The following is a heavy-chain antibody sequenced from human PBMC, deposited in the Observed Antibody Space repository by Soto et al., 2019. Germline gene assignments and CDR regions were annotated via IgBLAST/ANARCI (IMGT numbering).Heavy chain of an antibody. CDR1: GFTFSTYS. J-gene: IGHJ4*02. CDR2: ISYDGMNK. D-gene: IGHD1-26*01. Sequence: QVQLVESGGGVVQPGGSLRLSCVASGFTFSTYSIHWVRQAPGRGLEWLTIISYDGMNKYYADSVKGRITISRDNSRNRVFLQMNSLRTEDTAVYYCARDPDTSGSYRYYFDNWGQGTLVTVSS. V-gene: IGHV3-30*14. CDR3: ARDPDTSGSYRYYFDN.